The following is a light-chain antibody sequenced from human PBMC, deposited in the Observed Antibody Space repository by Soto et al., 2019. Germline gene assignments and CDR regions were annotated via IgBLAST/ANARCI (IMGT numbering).Light chain of an antibody. CDR1: QDITNY. V-gene: IGKV1-33*01. CDR2: DAS. Sequence: IQMXQXXSAXSXSVXDRVTITXXASQDITNYLNWYQQKPGKAPKLLIYDASNLETGVPSRFSGSGSGTDFTFTISSLQPEDIATYYCQQYDNLPFTFGPGTKVDI. CDR3: QQYDNLPFT. J-gene: IGKJ3*01.